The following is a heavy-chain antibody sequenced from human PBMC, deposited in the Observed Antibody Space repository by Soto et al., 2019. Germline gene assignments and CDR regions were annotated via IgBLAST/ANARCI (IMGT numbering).Heavy chain of an antibody. CDR3: AKDMEHIVVVTAIL. CDR1: GFTFSSYA. Sequence: GGSLRLSCAASGFTFSSYAMSWVRQAPGKGLEWVSAISGSGGSTYYADSVKGRFTISRDNSKNTLYLQMNSLRAEDTAVYYCAKDMEHIVVVTAILWGQGTLVTVSS. V-gene: IGHV3-23*01. J-gene: IGHJ4*02. D-gene: IGHD2-21*02. CDR2: ISGSGGST.